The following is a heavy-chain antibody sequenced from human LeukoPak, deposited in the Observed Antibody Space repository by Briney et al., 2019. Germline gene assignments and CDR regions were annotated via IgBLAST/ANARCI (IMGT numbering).Heavy chain of an antibody. CDR2: ILYDGTNK. V-gene: IGHV3-30*03. Sequence: GGSLRLSCAASGFTFSAFAMHWVRQAPGKGLEWVAVILYDGTNKYYADSVRGRFTFSRDNSKNTLYLQMNSLRVEDTAVYYCARDTGSQDSSSWYGAVDYWGQGTLVTVSS. CDR1: GFTFSAFA. CDR3: ARDTGSQDSSSWYGAVDY. J-gene: IGHJ4*02. D-gene: IGHD6-13*01.